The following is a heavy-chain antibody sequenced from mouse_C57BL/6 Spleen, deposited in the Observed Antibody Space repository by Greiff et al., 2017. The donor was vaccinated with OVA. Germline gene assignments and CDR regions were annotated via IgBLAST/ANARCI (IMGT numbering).Heavy chain of an antibody. D-gene: IGHD3-3*01. CDR1: GYTFTDYE. V-gene: IGHV1-15*01. CDR3: TRGGRVDY. J-gene: IGHJ2*01. Sequence: VQLQQSGAELVRPGASVTLSCKASGYTFTDYEMHWVKQTPVHGLEWIGAIDPETGGTAYNQKFKGKAILTADKSTSTDYMEHRSLTSEDSAVYYWTRGGRVDYWGQGTTLTVSS. CDR2: IDPETGGT.